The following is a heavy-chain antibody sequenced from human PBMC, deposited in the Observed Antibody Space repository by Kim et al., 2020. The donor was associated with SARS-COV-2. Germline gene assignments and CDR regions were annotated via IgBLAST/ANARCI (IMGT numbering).Heavy chain of an antibody. CDR1: GFTFSSYA. Sequence: GGSLRLSCAASGFTFSSYAMSWVRQAPGKGLEWVSAISGSGGSTYYADSVKGRFTISRDNSKNTLYLQMNSLRAEDTAVYYCAKDPAVDILTGYYKKGRFDYWGQGTLVTVSS. D-gene: IGHD3-9*01. CDR3: AKDPAVDILTGYYKKGRFDY. J-gene: IGHJ4*02. V-gene: IGHV3-23*01. CDR2: ISGSGGST.